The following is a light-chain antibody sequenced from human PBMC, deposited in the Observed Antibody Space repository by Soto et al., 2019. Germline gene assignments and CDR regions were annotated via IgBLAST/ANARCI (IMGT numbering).Light chain of an antibody. CDR2: EVS. Sequence: QSVLTQPASVSGSPGQSITISCIGTSSDVGSYNLVSWYQQHPGKAPKVLIYEVSERPSGVSNRFAGAKSGNTASLTISGLQAGDEAEYYCCSYAGSRTHVLFGGGTQLTVL. CDR1: SSDVGSYNL. CDR3: CSYAGSRTHVL. V-gene: IGLV2-23*02. J-gene: IGLJ2*01.